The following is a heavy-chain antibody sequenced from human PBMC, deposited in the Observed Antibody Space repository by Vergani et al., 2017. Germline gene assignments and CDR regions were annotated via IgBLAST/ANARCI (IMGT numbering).Heavy chain of an antibody. J-gene: IGHJ1*01. CDR3: ARDNLGYCSGGRCYAVEYFQH. CDR1: NFFISSNAYY. D-gene: IGHD2-15*01. Sequence: QVQLKESGPGLVKPSETLSLTCTVSNFFISSNAYYWGWIRQAPGRGLEWIGSLHHNGATSHNPSLRSRVTMSVDTSKNQFSLRLSSVTAADTAVYYCARDNLGYCSGGRCYAVEYFQHWGQGTLVTVSS. V-gene: IGHV4-38-2*02. CDR2: LHHNGAT.